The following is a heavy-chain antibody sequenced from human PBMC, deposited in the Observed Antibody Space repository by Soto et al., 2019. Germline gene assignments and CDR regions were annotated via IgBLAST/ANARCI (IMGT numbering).Heavy chain of an antibody. J-gene: IGHJ6*02. CDR2: IIPILGIA. CDR3: ARDRGSGGSRSPCWYYYGMDV. Sequence: QVQLVQSGAEVKKPGSSVKVSCKASGGTFSSYTISWVRQAPGQGLEWMGRIIPILGIANYAQKFQGRVTITADKSTSTAYMELSSLRSEDTDVYYCARDRGSGGSRSPCWYYYGMDVWGQGTTVTVSS. V-gene: IGHV1-69*08. CDR1: GGTFSSYT. D-gene: IGHD2-15*01.